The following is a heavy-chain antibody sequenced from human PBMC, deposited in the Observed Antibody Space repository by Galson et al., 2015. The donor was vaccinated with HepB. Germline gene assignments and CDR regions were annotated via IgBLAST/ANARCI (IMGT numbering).Heavy chain of an antibody. Sequence: ALRLRCGVAGFVFGRYSMSWGVPGGGMGRGWVWAISRTSSDRCGDDSVKGRFTISRDNAKNSLYLQMNSLRAEDTAVYYCARDLRPPGVWGSYRSGWFDPWGQGTLVTVSS. CDR2: ISRTSSDR. J-gene: IGHJ5*02. V-gene: IGHV3-21*01. D-gene: IGHD3-16*02. CDR1: GFVFGRYS. CDR3: ARDLRPPGVWGSYRSGWFDP.